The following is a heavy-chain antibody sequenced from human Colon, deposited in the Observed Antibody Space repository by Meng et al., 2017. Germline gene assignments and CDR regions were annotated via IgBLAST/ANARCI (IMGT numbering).Heavy chain of an antibody. J-gene: IGHJ4*02. CDR1: GGSFSGYY. CDR3: ARGPQNYDFWSGYYILVD. V-gene: IGHV4-34*01. D-gene: IGHD3-3*01. CDR2: INHSGST. Sequence: QVQLQQWGAGLLKPSETLSLTCAVYGGSFSGYYWSWIRQPPGKGLEWIGEINHSGSTNYNPSLKSRVTISVDTSKNQFSLKLSSVTAADTAVYYCARGPQNYDFWSGYYILVDWGQGTLVTFSS.